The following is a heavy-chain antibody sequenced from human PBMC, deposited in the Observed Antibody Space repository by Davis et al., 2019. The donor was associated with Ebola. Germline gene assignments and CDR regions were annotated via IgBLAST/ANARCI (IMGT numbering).Heavy chain of an antibody. CDR2: INPNSGGT. J-gene: IGHJ6*03. V-gene: IGHV1-2*04. CDR1: GYTFTGYY. CDR3: ARAQGDFWTGSYYYMDV. D-gene: IGHD3-3*01. Sequence: ASVKVSCKASGYTFTGYYMHWVRQAPGQGLEWMGWINPNSGGTNYAQKFQGWVTMTRDTSISTAYMELSRLRSDDTAVYYCARAQGDFWTGSYYYMDVWGKGTTVTVSS.